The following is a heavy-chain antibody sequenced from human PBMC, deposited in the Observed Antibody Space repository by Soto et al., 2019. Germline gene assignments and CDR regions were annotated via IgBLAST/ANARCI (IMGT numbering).Heavy chain of an antibody. V-gene: IGHV3-30*18. Sequence: PGGSLRLSCAASGFTFSSYGMHWVRQAPGKGLEWVAVISYDGSNKYYADSVKGRFTISRDNSKNTLYLQINSLRAEDTDVYYCAKVHYYDSIRPFDYWGQGTLVTVSS. CDR3: AKVHYYDSIRPFDY. CDR2: ISYDGSNK. J-gene: IGHJ4*02. CDR1: GFTFSSYG. D-gene: IGHD3-22*01.